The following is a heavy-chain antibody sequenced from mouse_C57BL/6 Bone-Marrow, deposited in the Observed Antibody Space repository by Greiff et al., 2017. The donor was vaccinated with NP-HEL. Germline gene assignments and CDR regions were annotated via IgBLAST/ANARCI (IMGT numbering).Heavy chain of an antibody. V-gene: IGHV5-12*01. Sequence: EVKLVESGGGLVQPGGSLKLSCAASGFTFSDYYMYWVRQTPEKRLEWVAYISNGGGSTYYPDTVNGRFTISRDNAKNTLYLQMSRLKSEDTAMYYCARHRGLRPAAMDYWGQGTSVTVSS. J-gene: IGHJ4*01. CDR2: ISNGGGST. D-gene: IGHD3-2*02. CDR3: ARHRGLRPAAMDY. CDR1: GFTFSDYY.